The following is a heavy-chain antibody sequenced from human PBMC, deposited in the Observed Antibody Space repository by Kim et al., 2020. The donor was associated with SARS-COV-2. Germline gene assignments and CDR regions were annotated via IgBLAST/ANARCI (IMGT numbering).Heavy chain of an antibody. V-gene: IGHV3-21*01. J-gene: IGHJ4*02. CDR2: ISSSSSYI. CDR3: ARDPEYSSSSRDY. D-gene: IGHD6-6*01. Sequence: GGSLRLSCAASGFTFSSYSMNWVRQAPGKGLEWVSSISSSSSYIYYADSVKGRFTISRDNAKNSLYLQMNSLRAEDTAVYYCARDPEYSSSSRDYWGQGTVVTVSS. CDR1: GFTFSSYS.